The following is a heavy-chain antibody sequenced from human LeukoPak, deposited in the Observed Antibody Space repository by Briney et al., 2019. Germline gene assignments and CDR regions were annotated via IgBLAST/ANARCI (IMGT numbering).Heavy chain of an antibody. D-gene: IGHD2-2*01. CDR3: AKDRTHTSRSFDY. J-gene: IGHJ4*02. Sequence: PGGSLRLSCAASGFTFSTYTMTWVRQAPGKGLEWVSGISGSGGTTYYADSVKGRFTISRDNSKNTLYLQMNSLRVEDPAVYYCAKDRTHTSRSFDYWGQGTLVTVSS. V-gene: IGHV3-23*01. CDR1: GFTFSTYT. CDR2: ISGSGGTT.